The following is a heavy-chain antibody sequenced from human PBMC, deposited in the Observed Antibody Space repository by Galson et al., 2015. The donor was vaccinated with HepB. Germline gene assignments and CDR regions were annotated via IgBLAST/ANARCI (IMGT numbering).Heavy chain of an antibody. CDR3: ARVADADYGDHSHFDY. CDR2: ISSSTTYT. Sequence: SLRLSCAASGFTFSDYYMSWIRQAPGKGLEWLSYISSSTTYTNYADSVKGRFTISRDSANNSLFLQINSLRAEDTAVYYCARVADADYGDHSHFDYWGQGTLVTVSS. V-gene: IGHV3-11*06. D-gene: IGHD4-17*01. CDR1: GFTFSDYY. J-gene: IGHJ4*02.